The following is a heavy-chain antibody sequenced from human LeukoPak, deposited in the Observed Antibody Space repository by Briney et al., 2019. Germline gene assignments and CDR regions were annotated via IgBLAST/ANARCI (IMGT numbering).Heavy chain of an antibody. CDR2: IYYSGST. J-gene: IGHJ3*02. CDR1: GGSISSGGYY. Sequence: SQTLSLTCTVSGGSISSGGYYWSWIRQHPGKGLEWIGYIYYSGSTNYSPSLKSRVTISVDTSKNQFSLKLSSVTAADTAVYYCARHTSTVTIFGAFDIWGQGTMVTVSS. D-gene: IGHD4-17*01. V-gene: IGHV4-31*03. CDR3: ARHTSTVTIFGAFDI.